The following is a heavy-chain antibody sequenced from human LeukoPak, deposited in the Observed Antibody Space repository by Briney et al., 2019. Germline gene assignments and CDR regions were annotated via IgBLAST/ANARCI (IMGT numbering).Heavy chain of an antibody. CDR2: IYPGDSET. V-gene: IGHV5-51*01. CDR1: GYSFTSYW. D-gene: IGHD6-13*01. J-gene: IGHJ5*02. Sequence: GEALKISCKGSGYSFTSYWICLVRQMPGKGLELMGIIYPGDSETRDSPSFQGQVTISADQSISTAYLQWSSLNASDTAMYSCAASYSSSGSWFDPWGQGTLVTVSS. CDR3: AASYSSSGSWFDP.